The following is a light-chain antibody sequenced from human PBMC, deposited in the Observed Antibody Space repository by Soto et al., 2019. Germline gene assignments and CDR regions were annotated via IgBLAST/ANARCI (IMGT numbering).Light chain of an antibody. J-gene: IGKJ1*01. CDR2: GAS. CDR1: QCVSSN. V-gene: IGKV3-15*01. Sequence: EIVMTQSPATLSVSPGERATLSCRASQCVSSNLAWYQQNPGQAPRLLIYGASTRATGIPARFSGSGSGTEFTLTISTLQSEDFAVYYCQQYNNWPWTFGQGTK. CDR3: QQYNNWPWT.